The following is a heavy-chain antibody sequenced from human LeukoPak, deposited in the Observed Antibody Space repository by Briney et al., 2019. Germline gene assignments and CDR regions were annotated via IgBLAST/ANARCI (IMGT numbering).Heavy chain of an antibody. CDR1: GFTFSTYS. J-gene: IGHJ4*02. CDR2: ISTSPGVI. CDR3: AGCQSSCYYTK. Sequence: PGGSLRLSCTASGFTFSTYSMNWVRQAPGKGLEWVSYISTSPGVIHYADSVKGRFTISRDNAKNSLNLQMNSLRDEDTAVYYCAGCQSSCYYTKWGQGTLVTVSS. V-gene: IGHV3-48*02. D-gene: IGHD3-22*01.